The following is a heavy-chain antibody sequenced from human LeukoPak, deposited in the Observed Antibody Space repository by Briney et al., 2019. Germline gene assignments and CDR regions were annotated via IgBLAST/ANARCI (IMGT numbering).Heavy chain of an antibody. J-gene: IGHJ4*02. CDR3: ARGRDGYNYGDY. CDR1: GYTFTGYY. CDR2: MNPNSGNT. Sequence: ASVKVSCKASGYTFTGYYMHWVRQAPGQGLEWMGWMNPNSGNTGYAQKFQGRVTITRNTSISTAYMELSSLRSEDTAVYYCARGRDGYNYGDYWGQGTLVTVSS. D-gene: IGHD5-24*01. V-gene: IGHV1-8*03.